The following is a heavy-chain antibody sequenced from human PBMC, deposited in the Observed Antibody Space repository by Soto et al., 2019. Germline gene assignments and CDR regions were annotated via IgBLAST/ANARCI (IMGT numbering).Heavy chain of an antibody. J-gene: IGHJ4*02. V-gene: IGHV3-21*06. CDR1: GFTFTRYS. Sequence: AGGSLRLSCAASGFTFTRYSMNWVRQAPGKGLEWVSSISSTTNYIYYGDSMKGLFTISRDNAKNSLYLEMNSLRAEDTAVYYSARESEDLTSNFDYWGQGTLVTVSS. CDR2: ISSTTNYI. CDR3: ARESEDLTSNFDY.